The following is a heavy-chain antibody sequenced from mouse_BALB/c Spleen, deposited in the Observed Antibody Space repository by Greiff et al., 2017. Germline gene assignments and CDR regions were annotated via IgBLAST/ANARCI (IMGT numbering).Heavy chain of an antibody. D-gene: IGHD1-1*01. V-gene: IGHV14-4*02. CDR1: GFNIKDYY. J-gene: IGHJ3*01. Sequence: VQLKQSGAELVRSGASVKLSCTASGFNIKDYYMHWVKQRPEQGLEWIGWIDPENGDTEYAPKFQGKATMTADTSSNTAYLQLSSLTSEDTAVYYCNAYEGFAYWGQGTLVTVSA. CDR2: IDPENGDT. CDR3: NAYEGFAY.